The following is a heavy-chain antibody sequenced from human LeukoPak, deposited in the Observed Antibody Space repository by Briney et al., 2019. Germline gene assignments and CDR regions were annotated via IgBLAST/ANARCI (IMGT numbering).Heavy chain of an antibody. CDR2: ITYDGKNR. J-gene: IGHJ4*02. CDR1: GFTFSTYG. CDR3: ANMVVAAGTVTDY. Sequence: PGGSLRLSCAASGFTFSTYGMHWVRQAPGMGLEWVAFITYDGKNRYYADSVKGRFTISRDNSKNTLYLQMNSLRAEDTALYYCANMVVAAGTVTDYWGQGTLVTVSS. V-gene: IGHV3-30*02. D-gene: IGHD2-15*01.